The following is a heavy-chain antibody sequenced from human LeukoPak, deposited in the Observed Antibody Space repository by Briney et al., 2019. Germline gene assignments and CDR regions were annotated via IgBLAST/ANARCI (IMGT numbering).Heavy chain of an antibody. CDR1: GGSFSGYY. CDR3: ARRIHGSSHVDC. Sequence: PSETLSLTCAVYGGSFSGYYWSWIRQPPGKGLEWIGEINHSGSTNYNPSLKSRVTISVDTSKNQFSLKLSSVTAADTAVYYCARRIHGSSHVDCWGQGTLVTVSS. V-gene: IGHV4-34*01. J-gene: IGHJ4*02. D-gene: IGHD6-13*01. CDR2: INHSGST.